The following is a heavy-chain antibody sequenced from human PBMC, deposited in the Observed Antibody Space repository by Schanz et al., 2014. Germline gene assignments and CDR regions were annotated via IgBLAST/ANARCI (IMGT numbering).Heavy chain of an antibody. D-gene: IGHD1-26*01. J-gene: IGHJ4*02. CDR2: ISRDGTTS. Sequence: LQLVESGGGVVQPGRSLRLSCAASGFTFRGHAMHWVRQAPGKGLEWLSYISRDGTTSYYADSVKGRFTISRDNAKNSLYLQMNSLRDEDTAVYYCARGGATRFDYWGQGTLVTVSS. CDR1: GFTFRGHA. V-gene: IGHV3-48*02. CDR3: ARGGATRFDY.